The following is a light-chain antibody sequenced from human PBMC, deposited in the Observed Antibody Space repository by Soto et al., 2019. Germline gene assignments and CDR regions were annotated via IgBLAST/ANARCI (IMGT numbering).Light chain of an antibody. V-gene: IGLV1-51*01. Sequence: QAVLTQPPSVFAAPGQRVTISCSGSASNIGTHFVSWYQQLPGAAPKLLIYDNNERPSEIPDRFSGSKSDTSATLTISGLQTGDEANYYCGTWDSGLTVGVFGGGTQLTAL. CDR2: DNN. CDR1: ASNIGTHF. J-gene: IGLJ2*01. CDR3: GTWDSGLTVGV.